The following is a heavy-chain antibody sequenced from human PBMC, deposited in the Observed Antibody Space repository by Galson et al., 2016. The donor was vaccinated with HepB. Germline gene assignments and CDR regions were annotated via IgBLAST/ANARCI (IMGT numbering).Heavy chain of an antibody. CDR1: GYMFISYG. Sequence: SVKVSCKASGYMFISYGISWVRPAPGQGLEWMGWISTFTGKTDFERKFQGSVTMTTDTSTNTALMDLRSLGSDDTAVYYCARGVGGVGDYSEGYYYHYYMAVWGTGTTVTVTS. CDR3: ARGVGGVGDYSEGYYYHYYMAV. D-gene: IGHD3-16*01. J-gene: IGHJ6*03. V-gene: IGHV1-18*04. CDR2: ISTFTGKT.